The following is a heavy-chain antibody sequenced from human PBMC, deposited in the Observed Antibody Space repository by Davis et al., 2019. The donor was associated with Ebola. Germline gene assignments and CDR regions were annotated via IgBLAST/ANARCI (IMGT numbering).Heavy chain of an antibody. V-gene: IGHV1-18*04. Sequence: ASVKVSCKASGYTFTSYGISWVRQAPGQGLEWMGWISPYNGNRNHAQKFQGRVTMTTDTSTSTAYMELRSLRSDDTAVYYCARQYYFDGSGYSGSWFDPWGQGTLVTVSS. CDR3: ARQYYFDGSGYSGSWFDP. CDR2: ISPYNGNR. J-gene: IGHJ5*02. CDR1: GYTFTSYG. D-gene: IGHD3-22*01.